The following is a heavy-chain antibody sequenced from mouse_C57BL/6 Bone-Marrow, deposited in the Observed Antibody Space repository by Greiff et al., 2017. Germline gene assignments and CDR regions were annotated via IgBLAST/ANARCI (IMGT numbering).Heavy chain of an antibody. CDR1: GYSITSGYY. CDR2: ISYDGSN. V-gene: IGHV3-6*01. CDR3: ARDLKRDWFAY. Sequence: EVKLQESGPGLVKPSQSLSLTCSVTGYSITSGYYWNWIRQFPGNKLEWMGYISYDGSNNYNPSLKNRISITRDTSKNQFFLKLNSVTTEDTATYYCARDLKRDWFAYWGQGTLVTVSA. J-gene: IGHJ3*01.